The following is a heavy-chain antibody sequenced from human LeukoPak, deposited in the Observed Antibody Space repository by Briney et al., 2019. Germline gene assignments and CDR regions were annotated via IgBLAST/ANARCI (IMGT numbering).Heavy chain of an antibody. Sequence: GGSLRLSCAASGFTFSNAWMSWVRQAPGKGLEWVGRIKSKTDGGTTDYAAPVKGRFTISRDDSKNTLYLQMNSLKTEDTAVYYCTHRIDSSGWYGVFDYWGQGTLATVSS. D-gene: IGHD6-19*01. CDR2: IKSKTDGGTT. V-gene: IGHV3-15*01. J-gene: IGHJ4*02. CDR1: GFTFSNAW. CDR3: THRIDSSGWYGVFDY.